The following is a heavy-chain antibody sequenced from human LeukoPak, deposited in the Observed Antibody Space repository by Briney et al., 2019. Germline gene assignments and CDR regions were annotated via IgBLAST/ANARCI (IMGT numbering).Heavy chain of an antibody. Sequence: SETLSLTCPVPGDSVSHYYWSWIRQPPGKGLEWIGEINHSGSTNYNPSLKSRVTISVDTSKNQFSLKLSSVTAADTAVYYCARESGYCSSTSCQNPPWGQGTLVTVSS. V-gene: IGHV4-34*01. CDR1: GDSVSHYY. J-gene: IGHJ5*02. CDR3: ARESGYCSSTSCQNPP. CDR2: INHSGST. D-gene: IGHD2-2*01.